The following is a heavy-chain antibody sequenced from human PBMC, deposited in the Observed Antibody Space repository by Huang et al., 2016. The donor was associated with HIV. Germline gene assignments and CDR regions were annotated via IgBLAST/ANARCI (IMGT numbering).Heavy chain of an antibody. CDR1: GFKLSGFG. CDR3: AKESRWFSDFDH. V-gene: IGHV3-30*18. Sequence: QVHLVESGGGVVQPGGSLRLSCSASGFKLSGFGMHWVRTAPGKWLEWGAVMSYEGRRQFYTASVKGRFTISRDNSDNTLSLQMKGLRPDDTAVYYCAKESRWFSDFDHWGQGVLVSVSS. J-gene: IGHJ4*02. D-gene: IGHD2-15*01. CDR2: MSYEGRRQ.